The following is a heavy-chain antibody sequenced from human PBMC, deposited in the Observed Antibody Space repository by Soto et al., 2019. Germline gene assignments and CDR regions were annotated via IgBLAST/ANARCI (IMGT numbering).Heavy chain of an antibody. CDR3: ARDLWGYCGADCYPLDV. J-gene: IGHJ6*02. CDR2: MYNTGST. Sequence: QVRLQESGPGLVKPSETLSLTCTVSGGSISSYYWSWIRQPPGKGLEWIWYMYNTGSTIYNPSLKSRVTISVDTSKNQFSLKLNSVTAADTAVYYCARDLWGYCGADCYPLDVWGQGTTVTVSS. V-gene: IGHV4-59*01. D-gene: IGHD2-21*02. CDR1: GGSISSYY.